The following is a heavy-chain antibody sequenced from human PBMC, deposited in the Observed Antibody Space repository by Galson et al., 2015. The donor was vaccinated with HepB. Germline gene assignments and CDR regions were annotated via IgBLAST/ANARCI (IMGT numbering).Heavy chain of an antibody. J-gene: IGHJ4*02. V-gene: IGHV3-48*03. Sequence: SLRLSCAASGFTFSSYEMTWVRQAPGKGLEWVSYISSSGSTIYYADSVKGRFTISRDNAKNSLYLQMNSLRAEDTAVYYCARVPLYGDYEPGCWGQGTLVTVSS. D-gene: IGHD4-17*01. CDR3: ARVPLYGDYEPGC. CDR2: ISSSGSTI. CDR1: GFTFSSYE.